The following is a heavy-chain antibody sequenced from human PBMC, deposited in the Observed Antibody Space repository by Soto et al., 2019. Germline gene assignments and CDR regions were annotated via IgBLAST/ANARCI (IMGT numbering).Heavy chain of an antibody. CDR3: ARTKSGWYSDGMDV. D-gene: IGHD6-19*01. Sequence: QVTLKESGPVLVKPTETLTLTCTVSGFSLSNARMGVSWIRQPPGKALEWLAHIFSNDEKSYSTSLKSRLTIPKDTSKSQVALTMTNMDPVDTATYYCARTKSGWYSDGMDVWGQGTTVTVSS. CDR1: GFSLSNARMG. CDR2: IFSNDEK. J-gene: IGHJ6*02. V-gene: IGHV2-26*01.